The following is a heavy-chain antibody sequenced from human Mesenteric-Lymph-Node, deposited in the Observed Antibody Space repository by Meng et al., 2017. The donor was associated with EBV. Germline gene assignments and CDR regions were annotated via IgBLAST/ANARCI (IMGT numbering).Heavy chain of an antibody. CDR2: ISSRSSYI. CDR1: GFTVSSNY. J-gene: IGHJ4*02. V-gene: IGHV3-21*02. Sequence: EVQCGGSGGGFMQPGGSLRLSCAASGFTVSSNYMSWVRQAPGKGLEWVSSISSRSSYIYYADSVKGRFTISRDNGENALYLQMNSLRDEDTAVYYCAKDEAVGFWGQGTLVTVSS. CDR3: AKDEAVGF.